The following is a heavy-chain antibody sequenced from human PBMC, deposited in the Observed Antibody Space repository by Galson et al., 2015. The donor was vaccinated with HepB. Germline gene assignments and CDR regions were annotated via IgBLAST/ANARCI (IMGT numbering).Heavy chain of an antibody. CDR1: GYTFTSYD. V-gene: IGHV1-8*01. Sequence: SVKVSCKASGYTFTSYDINWVRQATGQGLEWMGWMNPNSGNTGYAQKFQGRVTMTRNTSISTAYMELSSLRSEDTAVYYCARGAGYSTPFDYWGQGTLVTVSS. CDR3: ARGAGYSTPFDY. CDR2: MNPNSGNT. J-gene: IGHJ4*02. D-gene: IGHD6-13*01.